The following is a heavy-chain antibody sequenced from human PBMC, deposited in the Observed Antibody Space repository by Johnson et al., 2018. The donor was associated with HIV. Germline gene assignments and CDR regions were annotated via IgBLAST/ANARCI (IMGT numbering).Heavy chain of an antibody. Sequence: QVQLVESGGGLVQPGGSLRLSCAASGFTFSSYAMHWVRQAPGKGLEWVAVISYDGSNKYYADSVKGRFTISRDNSKNTLYLQMNSLRAEDTAVYYCARGGQVVWDAFDIWGQGTMVTVSS. CDR2: ISYDGSNK. CDR1: GFTFSSYA. D-gene: IGHD2-21*01. V-gene: IGHV3-30*14. J-gene: IGHJ3*02. CDR3: ARGGQVVWDAFDI.